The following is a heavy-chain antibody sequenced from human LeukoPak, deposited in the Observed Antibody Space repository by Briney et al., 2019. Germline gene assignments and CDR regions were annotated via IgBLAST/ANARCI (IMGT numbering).Heavy chain of an antibody. V-gene: IGHV1-2*02. J-gene: IGHJ4*02. CDR3: ARGLRGSPAFDY. CDR1: GYTFTDYY. D-gene: IGHD2-2*01. CDR2: INANNGGT. Sequence: GASVKVSCKASGYTFTDYYMHWVRQAPGQGLEWMGWINANNGGTKYAQKLQGRVTMTRDTSISTVYMELKRLRSDDTAVYYCARGLRGSPAFDYWGQGTLVTVSS.